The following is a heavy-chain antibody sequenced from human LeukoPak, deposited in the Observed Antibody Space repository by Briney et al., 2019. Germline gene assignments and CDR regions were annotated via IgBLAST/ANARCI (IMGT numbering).Heavy chain of an antibody. CDR1: GFTFSSYN. D-gene: IGHD3-22*01. Sequence: GGSLRLSCAASGFTFSSYNMIWVRQAPGKGLEWVSFISNSNSYIYYADSVKGRFTVSRDNAKNSLYLQMNSLRAEDTAVYYCARESSGYFYWGQGTLVTVSS. CDR2: ISNSNSYI. V-gene: IGHV3-21*01. CDR3: ARESSGYFY. J-gene: IGHJ4*02.